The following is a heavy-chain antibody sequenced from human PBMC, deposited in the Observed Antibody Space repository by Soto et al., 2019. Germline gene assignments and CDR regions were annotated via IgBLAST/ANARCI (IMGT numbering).Heavy chain of an antibody. V-gene: IGHV3-64*01. CDR1: GFTFSSYA. CDR3: ARRIPFGYGMDV. CDR2: ITSNGGNT. D-gene: IGHD2-21*01. J-gene: IGHJ6*02. Sequence: PGGSLRLSCAASGFTFSSYAMHWVRQAPGKGLEYVSVITSNGGNTDYASSVKGRLTISRDNSKNTLYLQMGSLRAEDMAVYYCARRIPFGYGMDVWGQGTTVTVSS.